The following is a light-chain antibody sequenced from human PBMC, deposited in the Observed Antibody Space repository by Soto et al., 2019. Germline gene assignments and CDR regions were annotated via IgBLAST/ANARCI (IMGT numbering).Light chain of an antibody. CDR1: QSVSSSY. CDR2: CAS. Sequence: EIVLTQSPGTLSLSPGERATLSCRSSQSVSSSYLAWYQQKPGQAPRLLIYCASSRATGIPDRFSGSGSGTDFTLTISRRDPEDFAVYYCQQYGSSTFTVGPGNKVDI. CDR3: QQYGSSTFT. V-gene: IGKV3-20*01. J-gene: IGKJ3*01.